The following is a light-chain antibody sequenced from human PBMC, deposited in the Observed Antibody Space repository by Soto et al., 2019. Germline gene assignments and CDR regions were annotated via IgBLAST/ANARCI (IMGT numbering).Light chain of an antibody. CDR3: ATWDDSLNGWV. CDR1: SSNIGSNT. J-gene: IGLJ3*02. Sequence: QSALTQPPSASGTPGQRVSISCSGDSSNIGSNTVNWYHQLPGTAPTLLIKSNNQRPSGIPDRFSGSKSGTSASLAISGLQSEDEADYYCATWDDSLNGWVFGGGTKLTVL. CDR2: SNN. V-gene: IGLV1-44*01.